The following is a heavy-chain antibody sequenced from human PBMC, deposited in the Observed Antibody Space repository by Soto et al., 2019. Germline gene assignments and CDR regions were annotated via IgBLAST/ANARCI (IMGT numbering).Heavy chain of an antibody. D-gene: IGHD3-10*01. V-gene: IGHV4-59*01. CDR1: GGSISSYY. CDR2: IYYSGST. Sequence: QVQLQESGPGLVKPSETLSLTCTVSGGSISSYYWSWIRQPPGKGLEWIGYIYYSGSTNYNPSLRSRVTISVDTSKTQSSLTLSSVTAADTAVYYCAREAILWFGELSPGDYYYYMDVWGKGTTVTVSS. CDR3: AREAILWFGELSPGDYYYYMDV. J-gene: IGHJ6*03.